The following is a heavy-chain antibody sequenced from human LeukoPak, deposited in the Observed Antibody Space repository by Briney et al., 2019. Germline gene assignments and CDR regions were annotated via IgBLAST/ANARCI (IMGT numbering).Heavy chain of an antibody. V-gene: IGHV3-53*01. CDR1: GFTVSSNY. CDR2: IYSGGST. J-gene: IGHJ4*02. Sequence: GGSLRLSCAASGFTVSSNYMSWVRQAPGKGLEWVSVIYSGGSTYYADSVKGRFTISRDNSKNTLYLQMNSLRAEDTAVYYCARGLVLCLGELSFDYWGQGTLVTVSS. CDR3: ARGLVLCLGELSFDY. D-gene: IGHD3-16*02.